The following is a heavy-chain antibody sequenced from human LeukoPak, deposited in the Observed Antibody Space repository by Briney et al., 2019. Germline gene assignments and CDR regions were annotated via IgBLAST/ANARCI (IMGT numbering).Heavy chain of an antibody. CDR1: GYTFTSYD. J-gene: IGHJ4*02. CDR3: ATRDRIAVADIFDY. Sequence: SVKVSCKASGYTFTSYDINWVRQATGQGLEWMGRIIPIFGTANYAQKFQGRVTITADESTSTAYMELSRLRSDDTAVYYCATRDRIAVADIFDYWGQGTLVTVSS. CDR2: IIPIFGTA. V-gene: IGHV1-69*13. D-gene: IGHD6-19*01.